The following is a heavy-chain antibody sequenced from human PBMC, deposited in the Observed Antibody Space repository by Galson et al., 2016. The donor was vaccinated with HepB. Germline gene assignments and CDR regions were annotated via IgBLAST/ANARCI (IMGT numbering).Heavy chain of an antibody. J-gene: IGHJ4*02. D-gene: IGHD6-13*01. V-gene: IGHV4-38-2*02. CDR2: VYRSGTP. CDR1: GFSITRAYF. Sequence: SETLSLTCAVPGFSITRAYFWGWIRQSPGKGLEWIGSVYRSGTPYYNPSLQSRVTISIDASDNRFSLRLTSVTAADTGVYYCAKERAGASGTRWGQGILVTVSS. CDR3: AKERAGASGTR.